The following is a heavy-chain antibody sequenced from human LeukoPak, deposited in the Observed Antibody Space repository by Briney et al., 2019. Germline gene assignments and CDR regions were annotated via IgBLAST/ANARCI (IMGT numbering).Heavy chain of an antibody. Sequence: GGSLRLSCAAYGFTFSTYAMRWVRQAPGKGLEWVAFIRYDGSNKYYADSVKGRFTISRDNSKNTLYLQMNSLRAEDTAVYYCAKVAGYYCSSTSCFYYYYYMDVWGKGTTVTVSS. CDR2: IRYDGSNK. CDR3: AKVAGYYCSSTSCFYYYYYMDV. J-gene: IGHJ6*03. D-gene: IGHD2-2*01. CDR1: GFTFSTYA. V-gene: IGHV3-30*02.